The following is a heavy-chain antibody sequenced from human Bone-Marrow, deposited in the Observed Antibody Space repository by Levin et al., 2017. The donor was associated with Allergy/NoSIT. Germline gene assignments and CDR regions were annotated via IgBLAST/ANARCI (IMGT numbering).Heavy chain of an antibody. Sequence: RGESLKISCAASGFTFSSYWMSWVRQAPGKGLEWVANIKQDGSEKYYVDSVKGRFTISRDNAKNSLYLQMNSLRAEDTAVYYCARVVIIQTKHLYYDYGMDVWGQGTTVTVSS. CDR1: GFTFSSYW. J-gene: IGHJ6*02. V-gene: IGHV3-7*01. CDR3: ARVVIIQTKHLYYDYGMDV. CDR2: IKQDGSEK. D-gene: IGHD3-3*01.